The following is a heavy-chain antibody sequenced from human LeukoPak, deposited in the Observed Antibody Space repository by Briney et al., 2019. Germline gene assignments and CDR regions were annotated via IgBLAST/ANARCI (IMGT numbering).Heavy chain of an antibody. CDR2: IYYSGNP. J-gene: IGHJ4*02. CDR3: ASQRGYAYGFDY. CDR1: GGSFSSYY. Sequence: SDTLSLTCTVSGGSFSSYYLTWIRQPPATGLERIGHIYYSGNPTYNPSLKSRFTISVDPSKNQVTLNVNSVTTADTAVYYCASQRGYAYGFDYWGQGTRVTVSP. V-gene: IGHV4-59*07. D-gene: IGHD5-18*01.